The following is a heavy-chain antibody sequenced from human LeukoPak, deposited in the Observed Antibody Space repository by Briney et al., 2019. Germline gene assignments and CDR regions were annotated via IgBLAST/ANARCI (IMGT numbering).Heavy chain of an antibody. Sequence: SETLSLTCTVSGGSISSGGYYWSWIRQHPGQGLEWIGYIYYSGSTYYNPSLKSRVTISVDTSKNQFSLKLSSVTAADTAVYYCARDSIPYYYGSGRGNWFDPWGQGTLVTVSS. CDR3: ARDSIPYYYGSGRGNWFDP. J-gene: IGHJ5*02. CDR1: GGSISSGGYY. D-gene: IGHD3-10*01. CDR2: IYYSGST. V-gene: IGHV4-31*03.